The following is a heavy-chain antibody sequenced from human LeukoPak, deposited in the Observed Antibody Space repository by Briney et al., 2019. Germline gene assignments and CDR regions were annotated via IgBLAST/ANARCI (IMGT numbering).Heavy chain of an antibody. Sequence: GESLKISCKGSGYSFTSYWIGWVRQMPGKGLEWMGIIYPGDSDTRYSPSFQGQVTISADKSISTAYLQWSSLKASDTAMYYCARGSDGYYDSSGYYYVWGNTFDIWAQGTMVTVSS. J-gene: IGHJ3*02. D-gene: IGHD3-22*01. V-gene: IGHV5-51*01. CDR2: IYPGDSDT. CDR1: GYSFTSYW. CDR3: ARGSDGYYDSSGYYYVWGNTFDI.